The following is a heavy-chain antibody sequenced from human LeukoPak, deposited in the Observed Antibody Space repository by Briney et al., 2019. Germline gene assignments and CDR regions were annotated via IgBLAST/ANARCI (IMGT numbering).Heavy chain of an antibody. CDR2: ISSTSIYT. Sequence: PGGSLRLSCAASGFTFSDYYMSWIRQAPGKGLEWVSDISSTSIYTNYADSVKGRFTISRDNAKNSQYLQMNSLRAEDTAVYYCAREDGYSSSWYSDYWGQGTLVTVSS. CDR1: GFTFSDYY. CDR3: AREDGYSSSWYSDY. D-gene: IGHD6-13*01. V-gene: IGHV3-11*05. J-gene: IGHJ4*02.